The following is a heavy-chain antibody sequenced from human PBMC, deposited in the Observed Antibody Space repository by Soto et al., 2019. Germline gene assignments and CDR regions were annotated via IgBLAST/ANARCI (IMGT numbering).Heavy chain of an antibody. D-gene: IGHD1-26*01. CDR3: AKTFSGSYQYYFDY. CDR1: GFTFSSYA. V-gene: IGHV3-23*01. Sequence: EVQLLESGGGLVQPGGSLRLACAASGFTFSSYALSWVRQAPGKGLEWVSAISGSGGSTYYADSVKGRFTISRDNSKNTLYLQMNSLRAEDTAVYYCAKTFSGSYQYYFDYWGQGTLVTVSS. J-gene: IGHJ4*02. CDR2: ISGSGGST.